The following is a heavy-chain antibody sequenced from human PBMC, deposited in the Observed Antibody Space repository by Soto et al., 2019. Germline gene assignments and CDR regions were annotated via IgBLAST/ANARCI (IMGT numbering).Heavy chain of an antibody. Sequence: HPGGSLRLSCAASGFTFSSYAMSWVRQAPGKGLEWVSAISGSGGSTYYADSVKGRFTISRDNSKNTLYLQMNSLRAEDTAVYYCAKIKGGMEGYSFVSPADYWGQGTLVTVSS. CDR2: ISGSGGST. V-gene: IGHV3-23*01. CDR1: GFTFSSYA. D-gene: IGHD6-13*01. CDR3: AKIKGGMEGYSFVSPADY. J-gene: IGHJ4*02.